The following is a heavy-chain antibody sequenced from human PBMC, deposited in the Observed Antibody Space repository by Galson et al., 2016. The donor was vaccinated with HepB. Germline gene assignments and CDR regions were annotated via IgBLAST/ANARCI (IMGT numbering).Heavy chain of an antibody. CDR2: IYHGGSS. CDR3: AREASSSTSCCNWFDA. J-gene: IGHJ5*02. Sequence: ETLFLTCAVSGASISSSNWWSWVRRPPGKGLEWIGEIYHGGSSNYNPSLKSRVVISLDNSKDQFSLKLSSVTAADTAVYYCAREASSSTSCCNWFDAWGQGTPVNVSS. D-gene: IGHD2-2*01. CDR1: GASISSSNW. V-gene: IGHV4-4*02.